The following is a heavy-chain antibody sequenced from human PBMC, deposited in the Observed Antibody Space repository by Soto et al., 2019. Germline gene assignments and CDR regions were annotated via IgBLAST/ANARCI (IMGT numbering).Heavy chain of an antibody. CDR3: ASGAGIVVVPAAMQLSYYYYYGMDV. CDR1: GYTFTSYG. V-gene: IGHV1-18*01. CDR2: ISAYNGNT. Sequence: GASVKVSCKASGYTFTSYGISWVRQAPGQGLEWMGWISAYNGNTNYAQKLQGRVTMTTDTSTSTAYMELRSLRSDDTAVYYCASGAGIVVVPAAMQLSYYYYYGMDVWGQGTTVTVSS. J-gene: IGHJ6*02. D-gene: IGHD2-2*01.